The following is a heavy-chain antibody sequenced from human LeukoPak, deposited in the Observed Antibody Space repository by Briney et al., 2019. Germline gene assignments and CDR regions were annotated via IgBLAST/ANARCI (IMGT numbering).Heavy chain of an antibody. Sequence: GGSLRLSCAASGFTFRDYYMSWIRQAPGKGLEWVSYISGSGSTIYYADSVKGRFIISRDSSKNTLYLQMNTLRAEDTAVYYCAGGHSSGSYFNAYHLWGQGTMVTVSS. V-gene: IGHV3-11*01. J-gene: IGHJ3*01. CDR2: ISGSGSTI. CDR3: AGGHSSGSYFNAYHL. D-gene: IGHD3-22*01. CDR1: GFTFRDYY.